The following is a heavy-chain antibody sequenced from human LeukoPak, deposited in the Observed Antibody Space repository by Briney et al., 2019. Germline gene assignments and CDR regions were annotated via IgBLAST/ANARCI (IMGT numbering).Heavy chain of an antibody. CDR1: GYTFTSYA. CDR3: ASPAASGWPFYYYYYGMDV. J-gene: IGHJ6*02. D-gene: IGHD6-19*01. CDR2: INTNTGNP. V-gene: IGHV7-4-1*02. Sequence: SVKVSCKASGYTFTSYAMNWVRQAPGQGLEWMGWINTNTGNPTYAQGFTGRFVSSLDTSVSTAYLQISSLKAEDTAVYYCASPAASGWPFYYYYYGMDVWGQGTTVTVSS.